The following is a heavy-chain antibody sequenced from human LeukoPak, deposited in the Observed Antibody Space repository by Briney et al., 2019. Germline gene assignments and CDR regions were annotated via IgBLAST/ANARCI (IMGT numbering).Heavy chain of an antibody. Sequence: PSETLSLTCTVSGGSISTYYWSWIRQPAGKGLEWIGRFYISGSTNYNPSLKSRVTMSVDTSKNQFSLRLNSVTAADTAVYYCARDFLLQSEGLFDYWGQGTLVTVSS. V-gene: IGHV4-4*07. J-gene: IGHJ4*02. CDR1: GGSISTYY. CDR2: FYISGST. D-gene: IGHD4-11*01. CDR3: ARDFLLQSEGLFDY.